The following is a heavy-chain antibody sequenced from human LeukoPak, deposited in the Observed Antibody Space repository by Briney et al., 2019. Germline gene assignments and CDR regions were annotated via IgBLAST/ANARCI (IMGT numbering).Heavy chain of an antibody. CDR1: GYTFASYD. J-gene: IGHJ4*02. D-gene: IGHD7-27*01. Sequence: ASVTVSCKASGYTFASYDFNWVRQATGQRPEWMGWMSPNSGDTGYAQKFQDRVTMTRNTSISTAYMELSSLRSDDTAVYYCARGPPNWGYDYWGPGTLVTVSS. V-gene: IGHV1-8*01. CDR3: ARGPPNWGYDY. CDR2: MSPNSGDT.